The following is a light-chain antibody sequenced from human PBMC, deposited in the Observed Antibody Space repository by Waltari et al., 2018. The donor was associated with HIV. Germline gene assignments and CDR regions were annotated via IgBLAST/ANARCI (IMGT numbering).Light chain of an antibody. CDR3: QQYGSSPRT. J-gene: IGKJ5*01. Sequence: EIVLTQSPGTLSLSPGERATLSCMASQGVSSSYLAWDQQKPGQAPRLLIYGASSRATGIPDRFSGSGSGTDFTLTISRLEPEDFAVYYCQQYGSSPRTFGQGTRLEIK. V-gene: IGKV3-20*01. CDR1: QGVSSSY. CDR2: GAS.